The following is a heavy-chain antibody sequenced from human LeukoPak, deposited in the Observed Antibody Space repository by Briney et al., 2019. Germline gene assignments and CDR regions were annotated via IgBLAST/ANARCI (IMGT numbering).Heavy chain of an antibody. J-gene: IGHJ1*01. CDR2: IKSDGGT. CDR3: ARAPSEIGGYYPEYFRH. CDR1: GFTFSTYW. V-gene: IGHV3-74*01. Sequence: GGSLRLSCAASGFTFSTYWMHWVRQAPGKGLVWVSRIKSDGGTNYADSVKGRFTISRDNAKKTVSLQMNSLRPEDTGVYYCARAPSEIGGYYPEYFRHWGRGTLVTVSS. D-gene: IGHD3-22*01.